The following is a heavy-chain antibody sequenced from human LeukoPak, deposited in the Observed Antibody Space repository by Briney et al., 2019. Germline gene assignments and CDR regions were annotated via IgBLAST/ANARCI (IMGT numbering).Heavy chain of an antibody. CDR3: ARYGSGSYSDDHFQH. Sequence: SETLSLTCTVSGGSISGYYWSWIRQPPGKGLEWIGFIYYSGSTKYNPSLKSRVTISVDTSKNQFSLKLTSVTAADTAVYYCARYGSGSYSDDHFQHWGQGTLVTVSS. CDR2: IYYSGST. CDR1: GGSISGYY. J-gene: IGHJ1*01. V-gene: IGHV4-59*08. D-gene: IGHD3-10*01.